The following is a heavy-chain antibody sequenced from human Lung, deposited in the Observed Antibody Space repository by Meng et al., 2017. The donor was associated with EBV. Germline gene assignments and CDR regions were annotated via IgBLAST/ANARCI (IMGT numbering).Heavy chain of an antibody. V-gene: IGHV1-2*06. J-gene: IGHJ4*02. CDR3: SRGTPGRRYADY. Sequence: QGQLVQSGAEVKKPGASVKFSCKASGYTFTGYYMHWVRQAPGQGLEWMGRINPNSGATEYAQNFQGRVTMTRDTSISTAYMELSRLRSDDTAVYYCSRGTPGRRYADYWGQGTLVTVSS. CDR1: GYTFTGYY. CDR2: INPNSGAT. D-gene: IGHD3-10*01.